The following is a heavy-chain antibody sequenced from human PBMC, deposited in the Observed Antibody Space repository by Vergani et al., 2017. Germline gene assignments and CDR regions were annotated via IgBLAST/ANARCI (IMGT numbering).Heavy chain of an antibody. CDR1: GFTFSSYG. Sequence: QVQLVESGGGVVQPGGSLRLSCAASGFTFSSYGMHWVRQAPGKGLEWVAFIRYDGSNKYYADSVKGRFTISRDNSKNTLYLQMNSLRAEDTAVYYCAKDLRYGSSTSCDAAAGPLDYWGQGTLVTVSS. J-gene: IGHJ4*02. D-gene: IGHD2-2*01. CDR3: AKDLRYGSSTSCDAAAGPLDY. CDR2: IRYDGSNK. V-gene: IGHV3-30*02.